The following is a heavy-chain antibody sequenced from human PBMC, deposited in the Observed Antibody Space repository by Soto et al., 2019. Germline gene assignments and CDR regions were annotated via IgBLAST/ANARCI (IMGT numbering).Heavy chain of an antibody. CDR3: VRVGLNSNYDFDY. Sequence: QVQLVQSGAEVKKPGASVKVSCKASGYTFNSYYIHWVRQAPGQGLEWRGWINPNSDVKGDPQSFQDRVTMTREMSITTVYMELTRLRSDDTAVYYCVRVGLNSNYDFDYWGQGTLITVSS. CDR1: GYTFNSYY. CDR2: INPNSDVK. J-gene: IGHJ4*02. D-gene: IGHD4-4*01. V-gene: IGHV1-2*02.